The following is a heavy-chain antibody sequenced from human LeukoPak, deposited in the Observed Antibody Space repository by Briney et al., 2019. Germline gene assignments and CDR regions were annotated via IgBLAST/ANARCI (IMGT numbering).Heavy chain of an antibody. J-gene: IGHJ1*01. V-gene: IGHV3-74*01. D-gene: IGHD6-25*01. CDR3: AAASSITSSLHD. CDR1: RFTFSAYW. Sequence: GGSLRLSCAASRFTFSAYWMHWVRQAPGKGLVWVSHIDNDGITTNYADSVRGRFTVSRDNAKNTLFLQMNSLRAEDTAVYYCAAASSITSSLHDWGQGTLVTVSS. CDR2: IDNDGITT.